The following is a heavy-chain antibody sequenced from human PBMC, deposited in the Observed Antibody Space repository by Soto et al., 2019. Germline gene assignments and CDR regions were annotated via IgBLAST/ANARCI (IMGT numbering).Heavy chain of an antibody. CDR1: GFTFSNYS. Sequence: QVHLVESGGGVVQPGTSLRLSCAASGFTFSNYSMHWVRQAPGKGLEWVAVISKDGVKKYYADSVKGRFTISRDNSKNTLYLQMNSLRPEDTAVHYCAREWSVANPGYWGQGTQVTVSS. J-gene: IGHJ4*02. CDR3: AREWSVANPGY. V-gene: IGHV3-30-3*01. D-gene: IGHD5-12*01. CDR2: ISKDGVKK.